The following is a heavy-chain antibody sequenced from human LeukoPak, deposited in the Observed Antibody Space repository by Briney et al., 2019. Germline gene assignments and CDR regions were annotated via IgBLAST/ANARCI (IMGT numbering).Heavy chain of an antibody. D-gene: IGHD5-18*01. CDR1: GYTITGYY. J-gene: IGHJ4*02. CDR3: ARGTPSGGHSYGYDY. CDR2: INPNTGDT. V-gene: IGHV1-2*06. Sequence: WASVKVSCKASGYTITGYYIHWVRQAPGQGLEWMGRINPNTGDTNSARKFQGRVTITRDTSASTAYMELSSLRSEDTAVYYCARGTPSGGHSYGYDYWGQGTLVTVSS.